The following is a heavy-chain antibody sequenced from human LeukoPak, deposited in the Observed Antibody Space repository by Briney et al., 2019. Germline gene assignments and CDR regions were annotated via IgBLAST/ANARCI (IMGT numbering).Heavy chain of an antibody. J-gene: IGHJ6*03. V-gene: IGHV1-24*01. CDR3: AAFDDSWSGYFSSSPYYYYVDV. CDR2: FDPHAGET. D-gene: IGHD3-3*01. Sequence: ASVEVSCKVSGHTLTALPMHWVRQAPGKGLEWMGSFDPHAGETIYARNFLGRVTMTEDTSTNTAFMELTDLRSEDTAVYYCAAFDDSWSGYFSSSPYYYYVDVWGGGTTVTVCS. CDR1: GHTLTALP.